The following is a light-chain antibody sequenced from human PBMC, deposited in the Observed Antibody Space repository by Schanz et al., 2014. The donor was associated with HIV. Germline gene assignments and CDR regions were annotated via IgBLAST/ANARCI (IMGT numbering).Light chain of an antibody. CDR3: LQYDTDSWT. V-gene: IGKV1-5*03. J-gene: IGKJ2*02. CDR2: QAS. Sequence: DIPMTQSPSTLSASVGDRVTITCRASQTIGTWLAWYQQKPGKAPKVLIYQASILQKGVPSTFSGAGSGTEFTLTISSLQPDDFATYFCLQYDTDSWTFGQGTKLDI. CDR1: QTIGTW.